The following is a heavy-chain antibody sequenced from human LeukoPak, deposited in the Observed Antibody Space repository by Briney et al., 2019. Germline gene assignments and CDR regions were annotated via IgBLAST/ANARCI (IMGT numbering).Heavy chain of an antibody. CDR2: IYPRDSDT. V-gene: IGHV5-51*01. D-gene: IGHD4-23*01. CDR1: GYSFTTYW. Sequence: GESLKISCKGSGYSFTTYWIGWVRQLPGKGLEWMGIIYPRDSDTKYSPSFQGQVTISADKSISTAYLQWTSLKASDTAMYYCAKLRWPEGDRSSFDFWGQGTLVTVSS. J-gene: IGHJ4*02. CDR3: AKLRWPEGDRSSFDF.